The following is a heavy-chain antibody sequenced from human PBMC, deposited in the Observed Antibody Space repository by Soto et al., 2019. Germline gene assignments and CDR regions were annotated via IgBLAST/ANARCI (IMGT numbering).Heavy chain of an antibody. J-gene: IGHJ4*02. V-gene: IGHV3-30*18. D-gene: IGHD5-12*01. CDR3: AKVLSRYSGYDGFDY. CDR1: GFTFSSYG. CDR2: ISYDGSNK. Sequence: QVQLVESGGGVVQPGRSLRLSCAACGFTFSSYGMHWVRQAPGKGLEWVAVISYDGSNKYYADSVKGRFTISRDNSKNTLYLQMNSLRAEDTAVYYCAKVLSRYSGYDGFDYWGQGTLVTVSS.